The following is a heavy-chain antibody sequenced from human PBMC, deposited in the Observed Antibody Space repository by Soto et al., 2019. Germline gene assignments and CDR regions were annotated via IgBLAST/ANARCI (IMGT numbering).Heavy chain of an antibody. D-gene: IGHD2-2*01. CDR1: GYTLPCHY. Sequence: ASVKVSCQASGYTLPCHYMHWVRQAPGQGLEWMGIIDPSGGSTSYAQKLQGRVTMTRDTSTSTVYMELSSLRYEDTAVYYCAGEETYQTDDFDIWGQGTMVTVSS. CDR2: IDPSGGST. CDR3: AGEETYQTDDFDI. V-gene: IGHV1-46*01. J-gene: IGHJ3*02.